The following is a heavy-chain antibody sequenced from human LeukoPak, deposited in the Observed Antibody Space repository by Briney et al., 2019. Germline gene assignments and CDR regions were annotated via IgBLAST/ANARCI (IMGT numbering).Heavy chain of an antibody. Sequence: PSETLSLTCSVSGGSMNNYYWSWIRQPPGKGLEWIGYIYYSGTTNYNPSLKSRVTISVDTSKNQFSLKLSSVTAADTAVYYCARGGTYCSSTSCPFDYWGQGTLVTVSS. CDR3: ARGGTYCSSTSCPFDY. CDR1: GGSMNNYY. D-gene: IGHD2-2*01. J-gene: IGHJ4*02. V-gene: IGHV4-59*01. CDR2: IYYSGTT.